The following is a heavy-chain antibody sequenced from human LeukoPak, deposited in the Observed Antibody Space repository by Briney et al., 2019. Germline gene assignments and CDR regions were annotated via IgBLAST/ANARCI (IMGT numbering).Heavy chain of an antibody. Sequence: GGSLRLSCAASGFTFSNAWMSWVRQAPGKGLEWVGRLKSKNNGGTVDYAAPVKGRFTISRDDSKDTFYLQMNRLKSEDTAVYYCCTVSGFGTSWDHWGQGTLVTVSS. D-gene: IGHD6-13*01. CDR3: CTVSGFGTSWDH. CDR2: LKSKNNGGTV. J-gene: IGHJ4*02. CDR1: GFTFSNAW. V-gene: IGHV3-15*01.